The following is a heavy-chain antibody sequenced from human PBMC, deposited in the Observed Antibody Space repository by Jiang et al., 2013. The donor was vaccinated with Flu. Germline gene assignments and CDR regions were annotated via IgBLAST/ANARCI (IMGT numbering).Heavy chain of an antibody. CDR1: GFTFSSYA. CDR3: ARDGGIVVVVAATHFDY. CDR2: ISYDGSNK. Sequence: ASGFTFSSYAMHWVRQAPGKGLEWVAVISYDGSNKYYADSVKGRFTISRDNSKNTLYLQMNSLRAEGTAVYYCARDGGIVVVVAATHFDYWGQGTLVTVSS. V-gene: IGHV3-30-3*01. D-gene: IGHD2-15*01. J-gene: IGHJ4*02.